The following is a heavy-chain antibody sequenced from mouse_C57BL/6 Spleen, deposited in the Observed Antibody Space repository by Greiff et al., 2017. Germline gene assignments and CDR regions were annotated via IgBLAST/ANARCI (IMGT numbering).Heavy chain of an antibody. V-gene: IGHV1-74*01. CDR1: AYTFPSYW. CDR3: AIGGYYYYAMDY. Sequence: VQLQQPGAELVKPGASLKVSCKASAYTFPSYWMHWVKQRPGQGLEWIGRIHPSDSDTNYNQKFKGKATLTVDKSSSTAYMQLSSLTSEDSAVYYCAIGGYYYYAMDYWGQGTSVTVSS. J-gene: IGHJ4*01. CDR2: IHPSDSDT. D-gene: IGHD2-3*01.